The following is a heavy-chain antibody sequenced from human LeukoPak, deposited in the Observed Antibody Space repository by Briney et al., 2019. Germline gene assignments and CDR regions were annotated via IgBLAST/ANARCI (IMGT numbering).Heavy chain of an antibody. J-gene: IGHJ4*02. D-gene: IGHD3-3*01. CDR2: IKQDGSEK. CDR1: GFTFSSSW. CDR3: ARGHYDFWSAYYFDY. V-gene: IGHV3-7*04. Sequence: GGSLRLSCAASGFTFSSSWMNWVRQAPGKGLEWVANIKQDGSEKYYVDSVKGRFTISRDNAKNSLYLQMNSLRAEDTAVYYCARGHYDFWSAYYFDYWGQGTLVTVSS.